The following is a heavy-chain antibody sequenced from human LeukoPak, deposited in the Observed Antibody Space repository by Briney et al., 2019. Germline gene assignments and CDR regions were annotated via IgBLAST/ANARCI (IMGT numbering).Heavy chain of an antibody. D-gene: IGHD3-3*01. CDR3: AREWSGDFDY. CDR2: ISSSSTI. V-gene: IGHV3-48*01. CDR1: GFTFSSYS. J-gene: IGHJ4*02. Sequence: GGSLRLSCAASGFTFSSYSMNWVRQAPGKGLEWVSYISSSSTIYYADSVKGRFTISRDNAKNSLYLQMNSLRAEDTAVYYCAREWSGDFDYWGQGTLVTVSS.